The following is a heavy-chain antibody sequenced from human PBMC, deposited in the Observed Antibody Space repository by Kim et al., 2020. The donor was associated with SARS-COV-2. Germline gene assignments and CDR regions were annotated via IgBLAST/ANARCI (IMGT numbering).Heavy chain of an antibody. CDR2: MNPNSGGT. CDR3: VPGIAVAAPPYFDY. V-gene: IGHV1-2*02. D-gene: IGHD6-19*01. CDR1: GYTFTGYY. Sequence: ASVKVSCKASGYTFTGYYMHWVRQAPGQGLEWMGWMNPNSGGTNYAQKFQGRVTMTRDTSISTAYMELSRLRSDDTAVYYCVPGIAVAAPPYFDYWGQGTLVTVSS. J-gene: IGHJ4*02.